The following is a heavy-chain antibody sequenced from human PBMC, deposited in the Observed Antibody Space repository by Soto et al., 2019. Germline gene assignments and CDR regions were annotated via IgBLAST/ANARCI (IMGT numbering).Heavy chain of an antibody. V-gene: IGHV2-5*02. D-gene: IGHD3-22*01. CDR3: AHRTYYYDSSGYRLVY. J-gene: IGHJ4*02. Sequence: SGPTLVNPTQTLTLTCTFSGFSLSTSGVGVGWIRQPPGKALEWLALIYWDDDKRYSPSLKSRLTITKDTSKNQVVLTMTNMDPVDTATYYCAHRTYYYDSSGYRLVYWGQGTLVTVSS. CDR2: IYWDDDK. CDR1: GFSLSTSGVG.